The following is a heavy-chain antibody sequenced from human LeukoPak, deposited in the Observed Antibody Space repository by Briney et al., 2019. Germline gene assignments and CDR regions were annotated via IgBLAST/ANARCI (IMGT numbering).Heavy chain of an antibody. V-gene: IGHV3-21*01. CDR3: AKRYSSQSYYYYYYMDV. J-gene: IGHJ6*03. CDR1: GFTFSSYS. Sequence: RSGGSLRLSCAASGFTFSSYSMNWVRQAPGKGLEWVSSISSSSSYIYYADSVKGRFTISRDNAKNSLYLQMNSLRAEDTAVYYCAKRYSSQSYYYYYYMDVWGKGNTVTISS. D-gene: IGHD6-19*01. CDR2: ISSSSSYI.